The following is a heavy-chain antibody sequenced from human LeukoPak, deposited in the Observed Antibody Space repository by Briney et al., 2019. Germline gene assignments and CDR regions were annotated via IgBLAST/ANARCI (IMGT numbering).Heavy chain of an antibody. V-gene: IGHV3-21*01. CDR3: ARDPPFGSSPHFDY. J-gene: IGHJ4*02. CDR2: ISSSSYI. Sequence: GGSLRLSCAASGFTFSSYSMNWVRQAPGKGLEWVSSISSSSYIYYADSVKGRFTISRDNAKNSLYLQMNSLRAEDTAVYYCARDPPFGSSPHFDYWGQETLVTVSS. CDR1: GFTFSSYS. D-gene: IGHD2-15*01.